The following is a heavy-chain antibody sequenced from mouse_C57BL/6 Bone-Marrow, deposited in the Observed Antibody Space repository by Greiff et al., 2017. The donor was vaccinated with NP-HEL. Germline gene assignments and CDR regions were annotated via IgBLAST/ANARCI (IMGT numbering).Heavy chain of an antibody. CDR2: IWRGGST. J-gene: IGHJ4*01. Sequence: VQLQQSGPGLVQPSQTLSITCTVSGFSLTSYGVHCVRQSPGKGLEWLGVIWRGGSTDYNAAFMSRLSITKDNSKSQVFFKMNSLQADDAAIYYCAKKMDYGAMDDWGQGTSVTVSS. CDR1: GFSLTSYG. CDR3: AKKMDYGAMDD. D-gene: IGHD2-4*01. V-gene: IGHV2-5*01.